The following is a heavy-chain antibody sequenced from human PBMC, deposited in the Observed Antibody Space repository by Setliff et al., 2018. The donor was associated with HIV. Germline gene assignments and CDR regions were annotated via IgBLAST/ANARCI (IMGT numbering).Heavy chain of an antibody. CDR1: GFSLSNVRMG. D-gene: IGHD6-13*01. J-gene: IGHJ4*02. CDR3: ARIRRSTSWYYFDY. CDR2: IFSNDEK. Sequence: SGPTLVNPTATLTPTCTVSGFSLSNVRMGVSWIRQPPGKALEWLAHIFSNDEKSYSTSLKTRFTISKDTSKSQVDLTMTNMDPVDTATYYCARIRRSTSWYYFDYWGQGTLVTVSS. V-gene: IGHV2-26*01.